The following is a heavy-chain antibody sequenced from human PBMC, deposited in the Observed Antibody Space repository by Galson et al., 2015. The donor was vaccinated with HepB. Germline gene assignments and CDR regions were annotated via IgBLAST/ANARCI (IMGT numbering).Heavy chain of an antibody. V-gene: IGHV3-23*01. CDR2: VSGSGAT. D-gene: IGHD3-16*01. Sequence: SLRLSCAASGFTFSNYAMTWVRQAPGKGLEWVSTVSGSGATYYADSVKGRFATSRDNSKSTLFLQMDILRAEDTAIYYCAQALNTNGWGTFGNWGQGTLVTVS. J-gene: IGHJ4*02. CDR1: GFTFSNYA. CDR3: AQALNTNGWGTFGN.